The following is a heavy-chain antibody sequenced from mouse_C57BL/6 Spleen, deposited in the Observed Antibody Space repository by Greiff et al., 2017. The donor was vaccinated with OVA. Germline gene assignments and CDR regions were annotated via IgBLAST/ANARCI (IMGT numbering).Heavy chain of an antibody. V-gene: IGHV1-15*01. Sequence: QVQLKESGAELVRPGASVTLSCKASGYTFTDYEMHWVKHTPVHGLEWIGAIDPETGGTAYNQKFKGKAILTADKSSSTAYMELRSLTSEDSAVYYCTRSPRDYWGQGTTLTVSS. CDR1: GYTFTDYE. J-gene: IGHJ2*01. CDR2: IDPETGGT. CDR3: TRSPRDY.